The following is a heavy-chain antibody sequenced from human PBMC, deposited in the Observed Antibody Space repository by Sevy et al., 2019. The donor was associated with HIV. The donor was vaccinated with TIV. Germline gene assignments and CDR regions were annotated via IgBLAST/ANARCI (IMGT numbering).Heavy chain of an antibody. CDR1: GFTVSSNY. V-gene: IGHV3-66*02. CDR3: ARGARAGGYYFDY. Sequence: GGSLRLSCAASGFTVSSNYMSWVRQAPGKGLEWVSVIYSGGSTYYADSVKDRFTISRDNSKNTLYLQMNSLRAEDTAVYYCARGARAGGYYFDYWGQGTLVTVSS. CDR2: IYSGGST. D-gene: IGHD3-16*01. J-gene: IGHJ4*02.